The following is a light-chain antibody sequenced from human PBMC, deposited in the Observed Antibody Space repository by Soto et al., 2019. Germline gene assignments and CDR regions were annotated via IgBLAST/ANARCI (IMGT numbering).Light chain of an antibody. CDR2: GAS. Sequence: VLTQSPGTLSLSPGDRATLSCRDSQSVSNNYLAWYQQKTGQAPRLLIYGASNRATGIPDRLSGSGSGTDFTLTISSLEPEDFAVYYCQQRSNWPLTCGGGTKVDIK. CDR1: QSVSNNY. V-gene: IGKV3D-20*02. CDR3: QQRSNWPLT. J-gene: IGKJ4*01.